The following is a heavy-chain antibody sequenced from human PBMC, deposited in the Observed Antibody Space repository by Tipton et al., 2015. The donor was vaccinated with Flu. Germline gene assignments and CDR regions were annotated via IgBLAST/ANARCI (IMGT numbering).Heavy chain of an antibody. CDR2: IRSNVDGGTT. D-gene: IGHD1-26*01. CDR1: GFTFSNTW. CDR3: ATVWELLTFNY. V-gene: IGHV3-15*01. J-gene: IGHJ4*02. Sequence: SLRLSCAASGFTFSNTWMSWVRQAPGKGLEWVGRIRSNVDGGTTDYAAPVKGRFTISRDDSKDTLYLEMDSLKIEDTAVYYCATVWELLTFNYWGQGTLVTVSS.